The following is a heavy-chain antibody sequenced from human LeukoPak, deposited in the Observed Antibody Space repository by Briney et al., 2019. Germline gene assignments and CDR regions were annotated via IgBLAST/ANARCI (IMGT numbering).Heavy chain of an antibody. CDR2: ISSSSSTI. Sequence: GGSLRLSCAASGFTFSSYSMNWVRQAPGKGLEWVSYISSSSSTIYYADSVKGRFTISRDNAKNSLYLQMNSLRAEDTAVYYCARDQGNGEYYSVGSHFDYWGQGTLVTVSS. D-gene: IGHD2-21*01. CDR3: ARDQGNGEYYSVGSHFDY. J-gene: IGHJ4*02. V-gene: IGHV3-48*01. CDR1: GFTFSSYS.